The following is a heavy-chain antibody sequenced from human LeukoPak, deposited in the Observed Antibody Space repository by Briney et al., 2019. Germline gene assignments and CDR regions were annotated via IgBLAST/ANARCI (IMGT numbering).Heavy chain of an antibody. D-gene: IGHD3-22*01. J-gene: IGHJ4*02. CDR3: ARDPNYYDSSGYSYFDY. CDR2: ISSSSRNT. V-gene: IGHV3-21*01. CDR1: GFTFSTYS. Sequence: PGGSLRLSCAVSGFTFSTYSMTWVRQAPGKGLEWVSSISSSSRNTYYADSVKGRFTISRDNAKNSLYLQMNSLRAEDTAVYYCARDPNYYDSSGYSYFDYWGQGTLVTVSS.